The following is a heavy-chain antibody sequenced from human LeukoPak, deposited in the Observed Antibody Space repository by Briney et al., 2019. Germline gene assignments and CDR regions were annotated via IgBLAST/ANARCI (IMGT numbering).Heavy chain of an antibody. J-gene: IGHJ3*02. CDR1: GGSFSGFY. CDR2: VTHNGGT. CDR3: ARSHYYDTSGHLVAFDI. D-gene: IGHD3-22*01. Sequence: SETLSLTCAVYGGSFSGFYWSWIRQPPGQELEWIGDVTHNGGTYYSWSLKSRVTISIDTSKNQFSLKLNSVTAADTAVYYCARSHYYDTSGHLVAFDIWGHGTMVPVSS. V-gene: IGHV4-34*01.